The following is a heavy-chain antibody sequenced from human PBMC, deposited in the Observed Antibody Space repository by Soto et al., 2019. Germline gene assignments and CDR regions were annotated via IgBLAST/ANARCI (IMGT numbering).Heavy chain of an antibody. CDR2: IYSGGST. CDR3: ARDYSSYGPFDY. V-gene: IGHV3-66*01. CDR1: GFTFRSYA. Sequence: GGSLRLSCAASGFTFRSYAMSWVRQAPGKGLEWASVIYSGGSTYYADSVKGRFTISRDNSKNSLYLQMNSLRAEDTAVYYCARDYSSYGPFDYWGQGTLVTVSS. J-gene: IGHJ4*02. D-gene: IGHD5-18*01.